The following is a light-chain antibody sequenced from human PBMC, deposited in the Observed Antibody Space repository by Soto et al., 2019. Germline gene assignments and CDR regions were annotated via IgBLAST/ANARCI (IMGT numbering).Light chain of an antibody. CDR3: QQYDSSQWT. V-gene: IGKV3-20*01. CDR2: GVS. J-gene: IGKJ1*01. Sequence: EIVLTQSPGTLSLSPGERATLSCRASQGVSSSYLAWYQQKPGQAPKFLIYGVSSRATGIPDRFSGSGSGTAFTLTISRLDPEDFAVYYCQQYDSSQWTFGQGTKVEIK. CDR1: QGVSSSY.